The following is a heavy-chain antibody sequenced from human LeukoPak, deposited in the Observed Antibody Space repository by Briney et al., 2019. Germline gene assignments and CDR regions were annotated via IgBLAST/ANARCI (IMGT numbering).Heavy chain of an antibody. D-gene: IGHD2-2*01. CDR3: ARNLGYCSSTSCKAWFDP. J-gene: IGHJ5*02. V-gene: IGHV4-59*01. CDR2: IYYSGNT. Sequence: PSETLSLTCTVSGGSISSYYWSWIRRPPGKGLEWIGYIYYSGNTNYNPSLKSRVTISVDTSKNQFSLKLSSVTAADTAVYYCARNLGYCSSTSCKAWFDPWGQGTLVTVSS. CDR1: GGSISSYY.